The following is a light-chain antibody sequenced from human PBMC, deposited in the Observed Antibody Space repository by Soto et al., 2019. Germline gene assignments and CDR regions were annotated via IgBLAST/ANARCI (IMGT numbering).Light chain of an antibody. V-gene: IGKV1-39*01. CDR3: QQSDSALVA. J-gene: IGKJ1*01. CDR1: QSISRS. Sequence: DFQMTQSPSSLSASVVDRVTLTCRATQSISRSLNWYQQKPGKAPELLIYAASSLQSGVPSRFSGSGSGTDFTLTISSLQPEDSATYYCQQSDSALVAFGQGTNVDI. CDR2: AAS.